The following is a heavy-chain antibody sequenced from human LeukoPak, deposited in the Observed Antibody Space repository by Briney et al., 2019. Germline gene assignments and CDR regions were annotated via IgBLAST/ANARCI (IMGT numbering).Heavy chain of an antibody. Sequence: ASVKVSCKVSGYTLTELSMHWVRQAPGKGLEWMGGFDPEDGETIYAQKFQGRVTMTEDTSTTTAYMELRSLRSDDTAVYYCARWGYCGGGSCRLDYWGQGTLVTVSS. CDR1: GYTLTELS. V-gene: IGHV1-24*01. CDR3: ARWGYCGGGSCRLDY. J-gene: IGHJ4*02. CDR2: FDPEDGET. D-gene: IGHD2-15*01.